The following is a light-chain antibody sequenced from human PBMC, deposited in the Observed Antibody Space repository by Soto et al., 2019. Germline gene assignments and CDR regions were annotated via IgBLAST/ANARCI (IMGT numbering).Light chain of an antibody. CDR3: QQRKNWPPIT. J-gene: IGKJ5*01. Sequence: DIGLGESPATLSVSQGESATLSCRASQNVDKFLAWYQQRPGQTPSLLIFDSSNRANGVPVRFSGSVSGTVFTLTIGSLEPEDSAVYDCQQRKNWPPITFGQGTRLEI. CDR2: DSS. V-gene: IGKV3-11*01. CDR1: QNVDKF.